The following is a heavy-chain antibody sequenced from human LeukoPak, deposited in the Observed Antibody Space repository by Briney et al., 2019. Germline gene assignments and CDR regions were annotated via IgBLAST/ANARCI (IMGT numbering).Heavy chain of an antibody. D-gene: IGHD2-21*02. CDR2: ISNSGGST. J-gene: IGHJ4*02. V-gene: IGHV3-23*01. CDR1: GSTFSNYA. Sequence: GGSLRLSCAASGSTFSNYAMSWVRQAPGKGLEWVSTISNSGGSTYSADSMKGRFTISRDNSKDTLFLQMHSLRPGDTAVYYCVREDTPATANYWGQGTLVTVSS. CDR3: VREDTPATANY.